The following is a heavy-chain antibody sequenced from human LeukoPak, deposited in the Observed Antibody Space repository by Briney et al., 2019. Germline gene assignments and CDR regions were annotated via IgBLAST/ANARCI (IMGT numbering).Heavy chain of an antibody. V-gene: IGHV3-23*01. CDR3: AKYPYSPMGY. D-gene: IGHD2-15*01. CDR2: IKSRGDST. CDR1: GFAFSDSA. J-gene: IGHJ4*02. Sequence: GGSLRLSCAASGFAFSDSAMSWVRQAPGEGLEWVSAIKSRGDSTYYADSVKGRFTISRDNSKNTLYLQTDSLRAEDTAVYYCAKYPYSPMGYWGQGTLVTVSS.